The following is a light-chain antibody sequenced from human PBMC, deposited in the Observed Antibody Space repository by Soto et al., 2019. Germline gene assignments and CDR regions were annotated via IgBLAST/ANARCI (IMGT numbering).Light chain of an antibody. Sequence: QSALTQTASVSGSPGQSITISCTGTSSDVGGYRYVSWYQQHPGQVPKLIIYDVSNRPSGISDRFSGSKSANTASLTISGLQAEDEADYYCSSYTSTSAYVVFGGGTKLTVL. V-gene: IGLV2-14*01. CDR1: SSDVGGYRY. CDR2: DVS. J-gene: IGLJ2*01. CDR3: SSYTSTSAYVV.